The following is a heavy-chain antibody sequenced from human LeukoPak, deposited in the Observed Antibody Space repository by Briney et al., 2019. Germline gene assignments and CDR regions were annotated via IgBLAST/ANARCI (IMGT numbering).Heavy chain of an antibody. Sequence: ASETLSLTCTVSGYSISSGYYWGWIRQPPGRGLEWIGSISHSGSTYYNPSLKSRVTVSVDTSKNQFSLKLSSVTAADTAVYYCARASAGRFDYWGQGTLVTVSS. J-gene: IGHJ4*02. D-gene: IGHD6-13*01. CDR2: ISHSGST. V-gene: IGHV4-38-2*02. CDR3: ARASAGRFDY. CDR1: GYSISSGYY.